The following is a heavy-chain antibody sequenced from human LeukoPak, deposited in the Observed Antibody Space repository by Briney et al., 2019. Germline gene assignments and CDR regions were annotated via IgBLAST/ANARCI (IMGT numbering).Heavy chain of an antibody. CDR1: GYTFTSHD. J-gene: IGHJ6*02. CDR2: MNPNSGNT. CDR3: ARVPPPMYSSSWYGMRFWDYYYGMDV. V-gene: IGHV1-8*01. Sequence: ASVKVSCKASGYTFTSHDINWVRQATGQGLEWMGWMNPNSGNTGYAQKFQGRVTMTRNTSISTAYMELSSLRSEDTAVYYCARVPPPMYSSSWYGMRFWDYYYGMDVWGQGTTVTVSS. D-gene: IGHD6-13*01.